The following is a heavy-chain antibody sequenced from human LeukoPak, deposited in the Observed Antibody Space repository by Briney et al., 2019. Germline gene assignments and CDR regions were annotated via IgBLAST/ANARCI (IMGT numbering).Heavy chain of an antibody. CDR2: IDGSGSYT. Sequence: GGSLRLSCAASGFSFTTSSMSWVRQAPGKGLEWVSYIDGSGSYTSYADSVKGRFTTSRDNAKSSLFLQMNSLRAEDTADYYCARDTSGSSVITYFDNWGQGTLVTVSS. D-gene: IGHD3-10*01. CDR3: ARDTSGSSVITYFDN. J-gene: IGHJ4*02. CDR1: GFSFTTSS. V-gene: IGHV3-21*01.